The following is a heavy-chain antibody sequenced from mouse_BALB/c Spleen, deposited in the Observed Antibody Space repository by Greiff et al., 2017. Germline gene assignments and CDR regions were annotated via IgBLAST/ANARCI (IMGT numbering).Heavy chain of an antibody. Sequence: EVQRVESGPELEKPGASVKISCKASGYSFTGYNMNWVKQSNGKSLEWIGNIDPYYGGTSYNQKFKGKATLTVDKSSSTAYMQLKSLTSEDSAVYYCARGRYDVGPFAYWGQGTLVTVSA. J-gene: IGHJ3*01. V-gene: IGHV1-39*01. CDR1: GYSFTGYN. CDR2: IDPYYGGT. CDR3: ARGRYDVGPFAY. D-gene: IGHD2-14*01.